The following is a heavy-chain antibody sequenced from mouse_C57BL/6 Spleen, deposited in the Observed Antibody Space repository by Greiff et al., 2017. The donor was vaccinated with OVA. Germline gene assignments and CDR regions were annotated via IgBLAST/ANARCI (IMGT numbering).Heavy chain of an antibody. CDR2: IWRGGST. Sequence: QVQLKQSGPGLVQPSQSLYITCTVSGFSLTSYGVHWVRQSPGKGLEWLGVIWRGGSTDYNAAFMSRLSITKDNSKSQVFFKMNSLQADDTAIYYCAKGGYYPYYAMDYWGQGTSVTVSS. CDR1: GFSLTSYG. D-gene: IGHD2-3*01. J-gene: IGHJ4*01. V-gene: IGHV2-5*01. CDR3: AKGGYYPYYAMDY.